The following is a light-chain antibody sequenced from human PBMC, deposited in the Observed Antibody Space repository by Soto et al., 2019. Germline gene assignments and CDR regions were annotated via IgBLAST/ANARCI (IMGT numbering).Light chain of an antibody. Sequence: SALTPPAPLSGSPGQSITISFAGTGRVCGAYTLVSWYQQHPGKAPKLIICEVNTRPSGISNRFSGSKSGDTASLTISGLQAEDEADYFCCSYAGTVAYVFGTGTKVTVL. CDR2: EVN. J-gene: IGLJ1*01. CDR3: CSYAGTVAYV. CDR1: GRVCGAYTL. V-gene: IGLV2-23*02.